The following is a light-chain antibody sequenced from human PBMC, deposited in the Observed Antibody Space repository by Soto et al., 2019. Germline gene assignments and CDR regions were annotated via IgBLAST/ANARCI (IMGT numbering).Light chain of an antibody. CDR3: CSYAGSSTFYV. Sequence: QSALTQPPSASGAPGQRVTISCTGTSSDVGSYNLVSWYQQHPGKAPKLMIYEGSKRPSGVSNRFSGSKSGNTASLTISGLQAEDEADYYCCSYAGSSTFYVFGTGTKLTVL. J-gene: IGLJ1*01. CDR1: SSDVGSYNL. V-gene: IGLV2-23*01. CDR2: EGS.